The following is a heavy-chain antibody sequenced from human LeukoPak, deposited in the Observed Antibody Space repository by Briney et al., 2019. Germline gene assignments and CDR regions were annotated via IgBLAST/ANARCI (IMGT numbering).Heavy chain of an antibody. Sequence: SETLSLTCSVSDYSISSGYFWGWVRQPPGKGLEWLGSVSYIGSTYYNPSLKTRVTISLDTSKNQFSLNLSSVTAADTAAHYCARGPAVDHFDSWGQGTLVTVSS. CDR1: DYSISSGYF. CDR3: ARGPAVDHFDS. CDR2: VSYIGST. V-gene: IGHV4-38-2*02. J-gene: IGHJ4*02. D-gene: IGHD2-2*01.